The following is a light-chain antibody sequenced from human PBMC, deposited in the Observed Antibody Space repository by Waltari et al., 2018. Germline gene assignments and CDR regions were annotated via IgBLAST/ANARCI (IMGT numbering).Light chain of an antibody. V-gene: IGKV1-5*03. J-gene: IGKJ3*01. Sequence: DIQMTQSPSTLSASVGDRVTITCRASQSISSWLAWYQQKPGKAPKPLIYKASNLESGVPSRFSGSGSGTEFTLTITSLQPDDFATYDCQQYHTFFFTFGPGTKVDIK. CDR2: KAS. CDR1: QSISSW. CDR3: QQYHTFFFT.